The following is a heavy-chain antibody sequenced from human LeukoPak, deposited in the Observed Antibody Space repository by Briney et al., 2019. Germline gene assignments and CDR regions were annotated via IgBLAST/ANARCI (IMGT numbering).Heavy chain of an antibody. CDR2: ISYDGSNK. CDR1: GFTFSSNG. CDR3: ASQDRLIVVVVGATVSSDCGMDV. Sequence: GGSLRLSCAVSGFTFSSNGMSWVRQAPGKGLEWVAVISYDGSNKYYADSVKGRFTISRDNSKNTLYLQMNSLRAEDTAVYYCASQDRLIVVVVGATVSSDCGMDVWGQGTTVTVSS. D-gene: IGHD2-15*01. J-gene: IGHJ6*02. V-gene: IGHV3-30*03.